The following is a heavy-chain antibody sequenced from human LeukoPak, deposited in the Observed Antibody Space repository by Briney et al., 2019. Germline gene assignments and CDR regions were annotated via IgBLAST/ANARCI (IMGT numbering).Heavy chain of an antibody. D-gene: IGHD6-19*01. V-gene: IGHV3-23*01. CDR1: GFTFSSYA. J-gene: IGHJ5*02. CDR3: ARDQYSSGNWFDP. Sequence: GGSLRLSCAASGFTFSSYAMSWVRQAPGKGLEWVSGISGSGGSTYYADSVKGRFTISKDNSRNTLYLQMNSLRAEDTAVYYCARDQYSSGNWFDPWGQGTLVTVSS. CDR2: ISGSGGST.